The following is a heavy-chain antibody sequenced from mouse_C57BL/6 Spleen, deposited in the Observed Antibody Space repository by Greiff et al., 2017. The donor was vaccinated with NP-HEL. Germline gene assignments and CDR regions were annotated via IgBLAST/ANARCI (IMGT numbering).Heavy chain of an antibody. CDR3: ARSRYYDYDGFAY. CDR2: ISYDGSN. Sequence: EVQLQESGPGLVKPSQSLSLTCSVTGYSITSGYYWNWIRQFPGNKLEWMGYISYDGSNNYNPSLKNRISITRDTSKNQFFLKLNSVTTEDTATYYCARSRYYDYDGFAYWGQGTLVTVSA. J-gene: IGHJ3*01. CDR1: GYSITSGYY. D-gene: IGHD2-4*01. V-gene: IGHV3-6*01.